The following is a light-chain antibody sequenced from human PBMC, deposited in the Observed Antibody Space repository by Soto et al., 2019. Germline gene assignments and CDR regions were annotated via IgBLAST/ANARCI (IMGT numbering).Light chain of an antibody. Sequence: MVMTQSPATLSVSPGERATLSCRASQSVSTKLAWYQQKPGQAHRLLIYGASTRATGIPARFSGSGSGTDCTLTISSLQSEDFAVYYCQQYNNWPYTFGPGTRVDIK. CDR2: GAS. J-gene: IGKJ3*01. CDR3: QQYNNWPYT. CDR1: QSVSTK. V-gene: IGKV3D-15*01.